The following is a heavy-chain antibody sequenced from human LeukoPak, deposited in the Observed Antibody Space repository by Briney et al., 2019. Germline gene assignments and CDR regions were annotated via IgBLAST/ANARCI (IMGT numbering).Heavy chain of an antibody. CDR1: GGSFSGYY. CDR3: ARARGDGYNYWGLDY. CDR2: INHSGST. D-gene: IGHD5-24*01. Sequence: PSETLSLTCAVYGGSFSGYYWSWIRQPPGKGLEWIGEINHSGSTNYNPSLKSRVTISVDTSKNQFSLKLSSVTAADTAVYYCARARGDGYNYWGLDYWGQGTLVTVSS. V-gene: IGHV4-34*01. J-gene: IGHJ4*02.